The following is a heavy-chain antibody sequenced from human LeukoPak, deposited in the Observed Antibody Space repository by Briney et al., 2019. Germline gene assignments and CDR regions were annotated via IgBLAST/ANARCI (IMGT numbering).Heavy chain of an antibody. Sequence: SQTLSLTCAMSGDSVSSNGASWNWIRQSPSRGLEWLGRTYYRSQQWHSDYAPSMKGRITLNPDTSKNQFSLQLNSMPSEDTAVYYCGRETDFGVVTDWGQGTLVTVSS. D-gene: IGHD3-3*01. CDR1: GDSVSSNGAS. J-gene: IGHJ4*02. CDR2: TYYRSQQWHS. V-gene: IGHV6-1*01. CDR3: GRETDFGVVTD.